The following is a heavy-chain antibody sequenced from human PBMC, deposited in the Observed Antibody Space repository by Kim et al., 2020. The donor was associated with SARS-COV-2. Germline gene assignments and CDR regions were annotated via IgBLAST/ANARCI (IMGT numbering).Heavy chain of an antibody. CDR2: IDPSDSYT. CDR3: ARQEKHIVVVTATYWYFDL. CDR1: GYSFTSYW. D-gene: IGHD2-21*02. V-gene: IGHV5-10-1*01. J-gene: IGHJ2*01. Sequence: GESLKISCKGSGYSFTSYWISWVRQMPGKGLEWMGRIDPSDSYTNYSPSFQGHVTISADKSISTAYLQWSSLKASDTAMYYCARQEKHIVVVTATYWYFDLWGRGTLVTVSS.